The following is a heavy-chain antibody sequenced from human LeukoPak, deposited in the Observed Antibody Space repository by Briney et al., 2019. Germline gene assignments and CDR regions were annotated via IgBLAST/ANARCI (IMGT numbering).Heavy chain of an antibody. J-gene: IGHJ4*01. CDR2: IVISSGNT. V-gene: IGHV3-48*01. CDR3: ARDHRYDFDN. CDR1: GFNFIDYS. D-gene: IGHD5-12*01. Sequence: GGSLRLSCAASGFNFIDYSMNWVRQAPGKGLEWISYIVISSGNTKYADSVKGRFTISREKARNSLYLEMNSLRVEATAVYYCARDHRYDFDNWGHGTLVTVSS.